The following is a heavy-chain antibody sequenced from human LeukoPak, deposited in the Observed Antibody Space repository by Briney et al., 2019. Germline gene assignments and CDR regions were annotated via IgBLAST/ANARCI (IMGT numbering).Heavy chain of an antibody. CDR2: INPNIGGT. D-gene: IGHD3-10*01. J-gene: IGHJ4*02. CDR3: ALYGRYGSGEDY. CDR1: GYTFTGYY. V-gene: IGHV1-2*06. Sequence: ASVKVSCKASGYTFTGYYMHWVRQAPGQGLEWMGRINPNIGGTNYAQKFQGRVTMTRDTSISTVYMELSRLRSDDTAVYYCALYGRYGSGEDYWGQGTLVTVSS.